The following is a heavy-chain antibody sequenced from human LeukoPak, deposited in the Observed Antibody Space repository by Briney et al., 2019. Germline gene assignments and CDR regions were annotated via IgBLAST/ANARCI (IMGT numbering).Heavy chain of an antibody. J-gene: IGHJ6*03. V-gene: IGHV1-2*02. CDR2: INPNSGGT. Sequence: ASVKVSCKASGYTFTGYYMHWVPQAPGQGLEWMGWINPNSGGTNYAQKFQGRVTMTRDTSISTAYMELSRLRSDDTAVYYCARDRTVTVYYYYYMDVWGKGTTVTVSS. CDR1: GYTFTGYY. D-gene: IGHD4-17*01. CDR3: ARDRTVTVYYYYYMDV.